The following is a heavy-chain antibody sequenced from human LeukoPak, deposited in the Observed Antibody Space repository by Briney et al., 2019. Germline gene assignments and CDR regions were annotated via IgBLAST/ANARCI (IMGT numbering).Heavy chain of an antibody. CDR3: ARTRGIAVAATPRGFDY. D-gene: IGHD6-19*01. CDR1: GFTFSRYA. V-gene: IGHV3-23*01. J-gene: IGHJ4*02. CDR2: ISGSGVRT. Sequence: GGSLRLSCAASGFTFSRYAMSWVRRAPGTGRRWVSCISGSGVRTYYADSVKGRFTISRDNSKTTLYLQMSSLRAGGTTTYYCARTRGIAVAATPRGFDYWGQGSLVTVS.